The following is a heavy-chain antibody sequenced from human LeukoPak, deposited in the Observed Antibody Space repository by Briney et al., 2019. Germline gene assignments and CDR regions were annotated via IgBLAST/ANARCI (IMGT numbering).Heavy chain of an antibody. CDR3: AKDGAPQQLVIY. J-gene: IGHJ4*02. V-gene: IGHV3-23*01. CDR1: GFTFSSYA. CDR2: ISGSGGTT. D-gene: IGHD6-13*01. Sequence: GGSQRLSCAASGFTFSSYAMTWLRQAPGKGREWVSVISGSGGTTYYADSVRGRFTIYRDNTKTTLYLKMNSLRAEDTAVYYCAKDGAPQQLVIYWGQGTLVTVSS.